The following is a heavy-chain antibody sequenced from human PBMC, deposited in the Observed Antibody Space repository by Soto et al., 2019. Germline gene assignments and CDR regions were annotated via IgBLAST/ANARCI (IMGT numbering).Heavy chain of an antibody. CDR1: GFTFSNYW. V-gene: IGHV3-74*01. J-gene: IGHJ4*02. D-gene: IGHD3-16*01. CDR3: AQDLGGPQGY. Sequence: EVQLVESGGGLVQPGGSLRLSCAASGFTFSNYWMHWVRQGPGKGLVWVSRMNEDGTTIDYADSVKGRFTISRDNAKSTLYLQMNSLRAEDTAVYYCAQDLGGPQGYWGQGTLVTVSS. CDR2: MNEDGTTI.